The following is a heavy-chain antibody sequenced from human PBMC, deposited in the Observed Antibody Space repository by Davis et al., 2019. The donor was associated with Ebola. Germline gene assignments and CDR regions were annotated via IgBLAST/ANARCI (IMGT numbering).Heavy chain of an antibody. CDR1: GHTFTGYY. Sequence: ASVKVSCKASGHTFTGYYMHWVRQAPGQGLEWMGWINTYSGGTKYAQKFQGRVTMTRDTSIGTAYMELSRLRSDDTAVFLCARASPPEYNVWSRNPHYHYFTMDVWGQGTTVIVSS. CDR3: ARASPPEYNVWSRNPHYHYFTMDV. J-gene: IGHJ6*02. D-gene: IGHD2-8*01. CDR2: INTYSGGT. V-gene: IGHV1-2*02.